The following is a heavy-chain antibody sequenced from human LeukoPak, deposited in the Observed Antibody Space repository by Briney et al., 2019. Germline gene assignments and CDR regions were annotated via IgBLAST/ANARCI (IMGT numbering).Heavy chain of an antibody. D-gene: IGHD2-15*01. Sequence: SETLSLTCAVYGGSFSGHSWSWIRQAPGKGLEWIGEISHTGGINYNPSLKSRVTISADASKNQFSLKLNSVTAADTAVYYCAMIGYCSGGYCHPMGHWGQGTLVTVSS. V-gene: IGHV4-34*01. J-gene: IGHJ4*02. CDR3: AMIGYCSGGYCHPMGH. CDR1: GGSFSGHS. CDR2: ISHTGGI.